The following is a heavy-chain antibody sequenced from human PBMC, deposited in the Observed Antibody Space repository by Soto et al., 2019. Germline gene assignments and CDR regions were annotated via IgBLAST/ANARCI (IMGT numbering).Heavy chain of an antibody. J-gene: IGHJ6*02. CDR3: AKDCGDYVDYYYGMDV. V-gene: IGHV3-30*18. CDR2: ISYDGSNK. Sequence: GGSLRLSCAASGFTFSSYGMHWVRQAPGKGLEWVAVISYDGSNKYYADSVKGRFTISRDNSKNTLYLQMNSLRAEDTAVYYCAKDCGDYVDYYYGMDVWGQGTTVTVSS. D-gene: IGHD4-17*01. CDR1: GFTFSSYG.